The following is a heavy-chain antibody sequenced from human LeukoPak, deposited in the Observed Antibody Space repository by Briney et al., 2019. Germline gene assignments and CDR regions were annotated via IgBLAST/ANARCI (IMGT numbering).Heavy chain of an antibody. Sequence: GGSLRLSCAASGFTVSSNYMSWVRQAPGKGLEWVSVTYSGGSTYYADSVRGRFTISRDNSKNTLYLQMNSLRAEDTAVYYCARAAVAVDWFDPWGQGTLVTVSS. CDR2: TYSGGST. CDR3: ARAAVAVDWFDP. D-gene: IGHD6-19*01. J-gene: IGHJ5*02. V-gene: IGHV3-66*02. CDR1: GFTVSSNY.